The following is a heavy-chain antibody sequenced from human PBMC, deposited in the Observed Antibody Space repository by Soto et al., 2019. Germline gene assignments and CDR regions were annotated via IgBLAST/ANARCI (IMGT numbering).Heavy chain of an antibody. J-gene: IGHJ6*02. D-gene: IGHD2-2*01. CDR3: ARDHRRPAAMLENYYYYYGMDV. V-gene: IGHV1-46*01. CDR1: GYTFTSYY. Sequence: GASVKVSCKASGYTFTSYYMHWVRQAPGQGLEWMGIINPSGGSTSYAQKFQGRVTMTRDTSTSTVYMELSSLRSEDTAVYYCARDHRRPAAMLENYYYYYGMDVWGQGTTVTVSS. CDR2: INPSGGST.